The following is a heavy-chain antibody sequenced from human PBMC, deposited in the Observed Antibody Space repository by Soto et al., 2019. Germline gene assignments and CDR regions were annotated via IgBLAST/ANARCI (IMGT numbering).Heavy chain of an antibody. V-gene: IGHV3-30-3*01. D-gene: IGHD3-16*01. CDR3: ARDRTSRAAWCDH. Sequence: QVQLVESGGGVVQPGRSLRLSSVASGFTFSSYAMHWVRQAPGKGLEWVAIISYDGSNKYYADSVKGRFTISRDNSKNTLYLQMNSLRVEDTAVYYCARDRTSRAAWCDHWGQGTLVTVSS. CDR1: GFTFSSYA. CDR2: ISYDGSNK. J-gene: IGHJ5*02.